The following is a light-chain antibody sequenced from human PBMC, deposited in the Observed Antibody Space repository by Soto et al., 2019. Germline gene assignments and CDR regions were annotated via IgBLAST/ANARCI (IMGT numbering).Light chain of an antibody. J-gene: IGLJ3*02. CDR3: QTWGTGIWV. CDR1: SGHSSYA. CDR2: LNRDGSH. V-gene: IGLV4-69*01. Sequence: QPVLTQSPSASASLGASVKLTCTLSSGHSSYAIAWHQQQPEKGPRYLMILNRDGSHSKGDGIPDRFSGSSSGAERYLTISSLQSEDEADYYCQTWGTGIWVFGGGTKLTVL.